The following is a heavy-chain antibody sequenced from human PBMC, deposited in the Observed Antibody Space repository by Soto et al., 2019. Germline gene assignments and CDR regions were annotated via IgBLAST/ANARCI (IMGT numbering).Heavy chain of an antibody. CDR2: INPSGGST. CDR3: ARDGRYRYGSPRYGMDV. CDR1: GYTFTGYY. J-gene: IGHJ6*02. Sequence: ASVKVSCKASGYTFTGYYMHWVRQAPGQGLEWMGIINPSGGSTSYAQKFQGRVTMTRDTYTSTVYMEMSSLRSEDTAVYYCARDGRYRYGSPRYGMDVWGQGNTVTVSS. D-gene: IGHD5-18*01. V-gene: IGHV1-46*01.